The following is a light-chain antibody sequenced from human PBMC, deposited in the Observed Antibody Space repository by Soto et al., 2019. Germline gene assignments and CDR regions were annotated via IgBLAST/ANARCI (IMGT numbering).Light chain of an antibody. J-gene: IGKJ1*01. CDR1: QSISSW. Sequence: DIQMTQSPSTLSASVGDRVTITCRASQSISSWLAWYQQKPGKAPKLLIYKAPSLESGVPSRFSGSGSGTEFPLTISSLQPDDFATYYFQQDNSYSWTFGQGTKVEIK. V-gene: IGKV1-5*03. CDR2: KAP. CDR3: QQDNSYSWT.